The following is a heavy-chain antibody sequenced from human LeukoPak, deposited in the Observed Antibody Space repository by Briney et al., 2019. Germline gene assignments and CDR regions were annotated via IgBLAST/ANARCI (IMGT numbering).Heavy chain of an antibody. CDR2: ISAYNGNT. J-gene: IGHJ4*02. CDR3: TRVRGYSYGDFDC. Sequence: GASLTVSCKASGYTFTNDGSSGVRQAPGQRLEWMGWISAYNGNTNYAQKFQGRVSMTTDTSTRTAYMELTSLTSDDTAVYYCTRVRGYSYGDFDCWGQGTLVTVSS. D-gene: IGHD5-18*01. V-gene: IGHV1-18*01. CDR1: GYTFTNDG.